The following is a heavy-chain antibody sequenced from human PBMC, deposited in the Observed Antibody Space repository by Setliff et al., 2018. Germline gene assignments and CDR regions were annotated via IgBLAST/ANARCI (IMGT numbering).Heavy chain of an antibody. CDR2: INHSGST. Sequence: SETLSLTCAVYGGSFSTYYWFWIRQPPGKGLEWIGEINHSGSTNYNPSLKSRVTISVDASKNHFSLKGHSLTVADTAVYYCARGLVDERTAYPYAEYFQYWGDGTLVTVSS. D-gene: IGHD3-16*01. CDR3: ARGLVDERTAYPYAEYFQY. V-gene: IGHV4-34*01. CDR1: GGSFSTYY. J-gene: IGHJ4*01.